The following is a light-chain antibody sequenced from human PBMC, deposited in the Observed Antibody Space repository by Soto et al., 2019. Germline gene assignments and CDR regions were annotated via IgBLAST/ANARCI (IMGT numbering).Light chain of an antibody. V-gene: IGKV3-20*01. CDR3: LQYGSLPWT. CDR2: GAS. Sequence: EIVLTQSPGTLSLSPGERATLSCRASQSVSSSYLAWYQQKPGQAPRLLIYGASSRATGIPDRFSGSGSGTDFTLTISRLEPEDFAVYYCLQYGSLPWTFGQGTKV. CDR1: QSVSSSY. J-gene: IGKJ1*01.